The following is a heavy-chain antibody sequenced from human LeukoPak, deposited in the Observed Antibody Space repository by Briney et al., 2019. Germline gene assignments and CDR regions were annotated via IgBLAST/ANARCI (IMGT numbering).Heavy chain of an antibody. D-gene: IGHD3-22*01. CDR2: YSGST. Sequence: SETLSLTCTVSGGSISSSSYYWGWIRQPPGKGLEWIGSYSGSTYYNPSLKSRVTISVDTSKNQFSLKLSSVTAADTAVYYCERAYLYDSSGYPFDYWGQGTLVTVSS. CDR3: ERAYLYDSSGYPFDY. CDR1: GGSISSSSYY. J-gene: IGHJ4*02. V-gene: IGHV4-39*07.